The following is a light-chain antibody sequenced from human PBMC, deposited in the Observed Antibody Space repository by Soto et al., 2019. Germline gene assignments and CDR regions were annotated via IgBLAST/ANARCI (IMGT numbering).Light chain of an antibody. Sequence: DIQMTQSPSTLSASIGDRVTITCRASQSISRWLAWYQHKPGQAPKLLIYDGTSLQSGGPSRFSGSGSGTEFTLTISSLHPDDFATYYCQQYHNYFTFGQGTKLEIK. CDR1: QSISRW. CDR2: DGT. CDR3: QQYHNYFT. V-gene: IGKV1-5*01. J-gene: IGKJ2*01.